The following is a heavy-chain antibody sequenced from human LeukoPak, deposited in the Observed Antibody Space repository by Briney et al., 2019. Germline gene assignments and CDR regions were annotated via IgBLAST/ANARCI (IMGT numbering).Heavy chain of an antibody. Sequence: GGSLRLSCAASGFTFSSYNMNWVRQAPGKGLEWVSYISSGSGTIYYADSVKGRFTISRDNAKDSLYLQMNSLRAEDTAVYYCASSITIRGQGTLVTVSS. CDR3: ASSITI. J-gene: IGHJ4*02. CDR1: GFTFSSYN. D-gene: IGHD3-9*01. V-gene: IGHV3-48*04. CDR2: ISSGSGTI.